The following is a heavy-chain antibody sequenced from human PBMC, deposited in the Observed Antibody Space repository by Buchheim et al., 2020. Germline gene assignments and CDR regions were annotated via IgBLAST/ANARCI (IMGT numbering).Heavy chain of an antibody. D-gene: IGHD1-26*01. CDR2: IWFDGSNK. J-gene: IGHJ4*01. V-gene: IGHV3-33*01. CDR1: GFTFSNFA. Sequence: QVQLVESGGGVVQPGRSLRLSCAASGFTFSNFAMHWVRQAPGKGLEWVAAIWFDGSNKYYVESVKGRFTISGDNSENTLSLEMSSLRADDTAVYYCVRDRGVAFDSWGQGTL. CDR3: VRDRGVAFDS.